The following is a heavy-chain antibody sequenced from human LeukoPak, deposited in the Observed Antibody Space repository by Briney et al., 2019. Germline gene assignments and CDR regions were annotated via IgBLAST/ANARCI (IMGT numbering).Heavy chain of an antibody. CDR3: ARSIDGCHDH. CDR2: INNDGTAT. D-gene: IGHD5-24*01. Sequence: PGGSLRLSCAASGFSFSSYWMHWVRQAPGKGLVWVSRINNDGTATVYADSAKGRFTISRDNAKNTLSLQMNSLSAEDTAVYYCARSIDGCHDHWGHGILVTVSS. J-gene: IGHJ4*01. V-gene: IGHV3-74*01. CDR1: GFSFSSYW.